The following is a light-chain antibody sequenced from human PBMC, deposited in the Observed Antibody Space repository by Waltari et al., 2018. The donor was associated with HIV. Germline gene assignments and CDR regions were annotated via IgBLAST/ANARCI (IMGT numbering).Light chain of an antibody. V-gene: IGKV1-5*03. Sequence: DIQMTQSPSTLSASVGDRVTITCRASQSISSWLAWYQQKPGKAPKVLISKASSLESGVPSRVSGSGSGTEFTLTISSLQPDDFATYYCQQYYSYPLTFGGGTKVQIK. J-gene: IGKJ4*01. CDR2: KAS. CDR1: QSISSW. CDR3: QQYYSYPLT.